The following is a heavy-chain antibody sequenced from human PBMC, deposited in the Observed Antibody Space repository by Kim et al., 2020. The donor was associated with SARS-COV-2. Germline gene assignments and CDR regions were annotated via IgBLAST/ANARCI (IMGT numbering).Heavy chain of an antibody. D-gene: IGHD4-17*01. V-gene: IGHV4-59*13. CDR3: ARDGDYGDYFDY. J-gene: IGHJ4*02. Sequence: SETLSLTCTVSGGSISSYYWSWIRQPPGKGLEWIGYIYYSGSTNYNPSLKSRVTISVDTSKNQFSLKLSSVTAADTAVYYCARDGDYGDYFDYWGQGTLVTVSS. CDR2: IYYSGST. CDR1: GGSISSYY.